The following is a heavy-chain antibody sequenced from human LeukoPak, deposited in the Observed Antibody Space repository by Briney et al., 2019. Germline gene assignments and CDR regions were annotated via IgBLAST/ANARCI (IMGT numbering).Heavy chain of an antibody. CDR1: GFTLSAYT. CDR2: ITSSGTDI. V-gene: IGHV3-21*01. CDR3: AKEGRSSTPGY. J-gene: IGHJ4*02. Sequence: GGSLRLSCAASGFTLSAYTMDWVRPAPGKGLEWVSSITSSGTDIYYRDSVRGRFTISRDNAKNSLYLQMNSLRDEDTAVYYCAKEGRSSTPGYWGQGAQVTVSS. D-gene: IGHD1-14*01.